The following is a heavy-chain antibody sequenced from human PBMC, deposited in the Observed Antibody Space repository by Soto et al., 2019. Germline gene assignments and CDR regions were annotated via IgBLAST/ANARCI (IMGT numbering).Heavy chain of an antibody. J-gene: IGHJ6*02. Sequence: SETLSLTCAVYGASFRDYYWTWIRQPPGKGLEWIGEINHSGSTNYNPSLKSRVTISVDTSKNQFSLKLSSVTAADTAVYYCARQRPTDGRWEFANYYGMDVWGQGTPVTVSS. CDR1: GASFRDYY. CDR3: ARQRPTDGRWEFANYYGMDV. CDR2: INHSGST. V-gene: IGHV4-34*01. D-gene: IGHD1-26*01.